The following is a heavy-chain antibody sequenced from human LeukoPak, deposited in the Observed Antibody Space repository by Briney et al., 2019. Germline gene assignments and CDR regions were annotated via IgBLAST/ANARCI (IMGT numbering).Heavy chain of an antibody. Sequence: ASVKVSGKASGGTFSSYAISWVRQAPGQGLEWMGGIIPLFGTANYAHKFQGRVTITADESTSTAYMELSSLRSEDTAVYYCARPPIYGDYYYFDYWGQGTLVTVSS. V-gene: IGHV1-69*13. D-gene: IGHD4-17*01. CDR1: GGTFSSYA. J-gene: IGHJ4*02. CDR2: IIPLFGTA. CDR3: ARPPIYGDYYYFDY.